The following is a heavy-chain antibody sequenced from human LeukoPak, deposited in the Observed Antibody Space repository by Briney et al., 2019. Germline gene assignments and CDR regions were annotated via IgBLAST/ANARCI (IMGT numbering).Heavy chain of an antibody. Sequence: GASVKVSCKASGLTFTNSAVQWVRQARGQRLEWIGWIVVASGKTNYAQKFQERVTITRDMSTTTAYMELRSLRSEDTAVYYCAADDLLEGYWGQGTLVTVSS. J-gene: IGHJ4*02. V-gene: IGHV1-58*01. CDR1: GLTFTNSA. CDR3: AADDLLEGY. D-gene: IGHD1-1*01. CDR2: IVVASGKT.